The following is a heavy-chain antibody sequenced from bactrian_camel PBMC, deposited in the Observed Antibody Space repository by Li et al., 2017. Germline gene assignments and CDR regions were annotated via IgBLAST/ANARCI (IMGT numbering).Heavy chain of an antibody. CDR2: IAYDGWVT. D-gene: IGHD3*01. Sequence: VQLVESGGGLVPPGGSLRLSCTASGFQFSDYPMSWVRQAPGKGLEWVAQIAYDGWVTRYHDSAKGRFTISRDNARNTLYLQLNSLKPEDTAMYYCTKDRSYGTRNWAQGTRGQGTQVTVS. V-gene: IGHV3S42*01. CDR3: TKDRSYGTRNWAQGT. J-gene: IGHJ4*01. CDR1: GFQFSDYP.